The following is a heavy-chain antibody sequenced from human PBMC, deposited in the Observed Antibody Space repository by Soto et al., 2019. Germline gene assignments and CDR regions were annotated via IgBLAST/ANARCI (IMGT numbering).Heavy chain of an antibody. CDR3: AARYFDPHYYYYGMDV. V-gene: IGHV1-58*01. CDR1: GFTFTSSA. CDR2: IVVGSGNT. D-gene: IGHD3-9*01. J-gene: IGHJ6*02. Sequence: GXSVKVSCKASGFTFTSSAVQWVRQARGQRLEWIGWIVVGSGNTNYAQKFQERVTITRDMSTSTAYMELSSLRSEDTAVYYCAARYFDPHYYYYGMDVWGQGPTVTVSS.